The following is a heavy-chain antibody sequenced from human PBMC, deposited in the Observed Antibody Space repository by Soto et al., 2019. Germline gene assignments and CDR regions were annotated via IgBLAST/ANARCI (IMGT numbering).Heavy chain of an antibody. CDR1: GFTFSSYA. V-gene: IGHV3-23*01. CDR2: ISGSGGST. D-gene: IGHD6-19*01. CDR3: AKEIGQVAGTVTGYYFDY. J-gene: IGHJ4*02. Sequence: GGSLRLSCAASGFTFSSYAMSWVRQAPGKGLEWVSAISGSGGSTYYADSVKGRFTISRDNSKNTLYLQMNSLRAEDTAVYYCAKEIGQVAGTVTGYYFDYWGQGTLVTVSS.